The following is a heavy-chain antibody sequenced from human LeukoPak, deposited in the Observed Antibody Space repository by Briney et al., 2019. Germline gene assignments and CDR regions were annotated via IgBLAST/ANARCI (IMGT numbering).Heavy chain of an antibody. Sequence: KPSETLSLTCAVYGGSFSGFYWTWIRQPPGKGLEWIGEINDSENTNCNPSLKSRVTISVDTSKNQFSLSLNSVTAADTAVYYCARAGAQQQVVDYWGQGALVTVSS. V-gene: IGHV4-34*01. CDR3: ARAGAQQQVVDY. D-gene: IGHD6-13*01. J-gene: IGHJ4*02. CDR2: INDSENT. CDR1: GGSFSGFY.